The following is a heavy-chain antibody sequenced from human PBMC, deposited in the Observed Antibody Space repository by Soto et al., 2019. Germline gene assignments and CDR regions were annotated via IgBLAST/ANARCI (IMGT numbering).Heavy chain of an antibody. V-gene: IGHV1-18*04. CDR2: ITPFNGDT. CDR3: ASSMIVGTGDAFDI. D-gene: IGHD3-22*01. CDR1: GYTFSSNS. J-gene: IGHJ3*02. Sequence: ASVKVSCKASGYTFSSNSIHWVRQAPGQGLEWMGWITPFNGDTSYAQKFQGRVTMTTDTSTSTVFMELRSLRSEDTAVYYCASSMIVGTGDAFDIWGQGTMVTVSS.